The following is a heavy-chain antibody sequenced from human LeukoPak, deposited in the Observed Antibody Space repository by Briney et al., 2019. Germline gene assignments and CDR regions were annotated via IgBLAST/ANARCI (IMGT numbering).Heavy chain of an antibody. D-gene: IGHD2-2*01. CDR1: GGSISSGGYY. J-gene: IGHJ4*02. V-gene: IGHV4-31*03. Sequence: SETLSLTCTVSGGSISSGGYYWSWIRQHPGKGLEWMGYIYYSGSTYYNPSLKSRVTISVDTSKNQFSLKLSSVTAADTAVYYCARALAAAFDYWGQGTLVTVSS. CDR2: IYYSGST. CDR3: ARALAAAFDY.